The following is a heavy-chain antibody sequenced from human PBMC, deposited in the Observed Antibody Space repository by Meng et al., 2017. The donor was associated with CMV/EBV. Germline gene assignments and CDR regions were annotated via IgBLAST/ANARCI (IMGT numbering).Heavy chain of an antibody. CDR3: ARDSAVAGVVDY. CDR1: GGSISSSSYY. D-gene: IGHD6-19*01. CDR2: IYYSGST. J-gene: IGHJ4*02. Sequence: HLQPPVAGLARVKPSETLSLTCTVSGGSISSSSYYWGWIRQPPGKGLEWIGSIYYSGSTYYNPSLKSRVTISVDTSKNQFSLKLSSVTAADTAVYYCARDSAVAGVVDYWGQGTLVTVSS. V-gene: IGHV4-39*07.